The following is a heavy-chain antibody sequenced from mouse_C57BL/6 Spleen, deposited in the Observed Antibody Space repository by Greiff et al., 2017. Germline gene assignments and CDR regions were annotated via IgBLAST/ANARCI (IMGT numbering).Heavy chain of an antibody. J-gene: IGHJ3*01. CDR2: IYPGSGST. D-gene: IGHD1-1*01. CDR1: GYTFTSYW. CDR3: ARDYYGSAWVAD. V-gene: IGHV1-55*01. Sequence: QVQLQQPGAELVKPGASVKMSCKASGYTFTSYWITWVKQRPGQGLEWIGDIYPGSGSTNYNEKFKSKATLTVDTSSSTAYMQLSSLTSEDSAVYYCARDYYGSAWVADWGQGTLVTVSA.